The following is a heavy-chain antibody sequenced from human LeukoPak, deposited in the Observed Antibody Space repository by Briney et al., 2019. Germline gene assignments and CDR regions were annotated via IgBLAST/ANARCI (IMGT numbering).Heavy chain of an antibody. D-gene: IGHD3-16*01. V-gene: IGHV3-23*01. J-gene: IGHJ6*04. CDR1: GFTFNNYG. Sequence: PSGGSLRLSCAASGFTFNNYGMSWVRQAPGKGLEWVSTITGSGTTTYYADSVQGRFTISRDNSNNTLYLQMNSLRAEDTALYYCAKPIWGAFPREMDVWGKGTTVTISS. CDR2: ITGSGTTT. CDR3: AKPIWGAFPREMDV.